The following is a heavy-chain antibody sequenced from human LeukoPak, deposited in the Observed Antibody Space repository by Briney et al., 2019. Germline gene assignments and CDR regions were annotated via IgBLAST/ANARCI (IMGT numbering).Heavy chain of an antibody. Sequence: GGSLRLSCAASGFTLSSYAMHWVRQAPGKGLEWVAVISYDGSNKYYADSVKGRFTISRDNSKNTLYLQMNSLRADDTAVYYCAKQWLVLDVRVYDAFDIWGQGTMVTVSS. V-gene: IGHV3-30-3*02. CDR2: ISYDGSNK. CDR1: GFTLSSYA. CDR3: AKQWLVLDVRVYDAFDI. J-gene: IGHJ3*02. D-gene: IGHD6-19*01.